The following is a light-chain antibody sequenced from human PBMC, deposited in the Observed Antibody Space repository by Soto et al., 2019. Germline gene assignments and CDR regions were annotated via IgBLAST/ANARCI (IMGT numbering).Light chain of an antibody. CDR3: QQSNHWPLR. J-gene: IGKJ2*01. V-gene: IGKV3-15*01. CDR2: GAS. CDR1: QSVSSN. Sequence: DIVMTHSPATLSVSPGERATLSRRASQSVSSNFAWYQQKPGQAPRLLIYGASTRATGIPARFSGSGSGTEFTLTISSLQSEDFAVYYCQQSNHWPLRFDQGTKLEIK.